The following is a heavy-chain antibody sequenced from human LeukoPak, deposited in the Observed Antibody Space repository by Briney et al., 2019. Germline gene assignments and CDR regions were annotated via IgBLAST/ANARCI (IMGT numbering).Heavy chain of an antibody. CDR2: IYHSGSV. CDR1: GGSISRGGYY. V-gene: IGHV4-31*03. J-gene: IGHJ4*02. D-gene: IGHD1/OR15-1a*01. CDR3: ARDRFGNNYFDS. Sequence: SETLSLACTVSGGSISRGGYYWSWLRQHPGKGLEWIGYIYHSGSVYYNPSLKSRVSISVDTSKNQFSLKVTSVTAADTAVYYCARDRFGNNYFDSWGQGTLVTVSS.